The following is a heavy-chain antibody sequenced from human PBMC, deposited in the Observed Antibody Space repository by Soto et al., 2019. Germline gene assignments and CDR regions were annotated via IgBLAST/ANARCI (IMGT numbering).Heavy chain of an antibody. J-gene: IGHJ4*02. Sequence: PSETLSLTCAVYGGSFSGYYWSWIRQPPGKGLEWIGEINHSGSTNYNPSLKSRVTISVDTSKNQFSLKLSSVTAADTAVYYCARGLVGSGGGGGRLDYWGQGTLVTVSS. D-gene: IGHD3-16*01. V-gene: IGHV4-34*01. CDR2: INHSGST. CDR1: GGSFSGYY. CDR3: ARGLVGSGGGGGRLDY.